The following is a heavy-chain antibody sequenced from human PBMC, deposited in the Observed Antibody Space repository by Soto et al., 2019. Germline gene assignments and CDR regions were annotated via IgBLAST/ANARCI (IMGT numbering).Heavy chain of an antibody. CDR3: ASGIQLWLRRINNGYSG. Sequence: SVTVSCKASGYTFTRYGIIWVRQAPGQGLEWMGGIIPIYGNTNYAQKFQDRVTITTDESTNTVYMELSSLRSEDTAVYFCASGIQLWLRRINNGYSGWGQGTLVTVSS. V-gene: IGHV1-69*05. CDR1: GYTFTRYG. CDR2: IIPIYGNT. D-gene: IGHD5-18*01. J-gene: IGHJ4*02.